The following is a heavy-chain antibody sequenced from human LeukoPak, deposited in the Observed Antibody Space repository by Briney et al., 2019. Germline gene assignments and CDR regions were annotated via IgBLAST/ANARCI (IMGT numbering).Heavy chain of an antibody. CDR1: GDSISSCY. Sequence: SETLSLTCTVSGDSISSCYWSWIRQPAEKGLEWIGRICTSGTINYNPSLKNRVAMSVDTSKNQFSLKLTSVTAADTAVYYCARDRDYSNSLDYWGQGTLVTVSS. J-gene: IGHJ4*02. V-gene: IGHV4-4*07. D-gene: IGHD6-6*01. CDR3: ARDRDYSNSLDY. CDR2: ICTSGTI.